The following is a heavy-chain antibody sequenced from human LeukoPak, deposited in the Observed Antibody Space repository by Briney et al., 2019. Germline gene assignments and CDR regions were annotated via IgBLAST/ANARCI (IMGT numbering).Heavy chain of an antibody. V-gene: IGHV4-59*01. J-gene: IGHJ4*02. D-gene: IGHD3-22*01. CDR3: ARDSGSYYDSSGLDY. CDR2: IYYSGST. CDR1: GGSISSYY. Sequence: SETLSLTCTVSGGSISSYYWSWIRQPPGKGLEWIGYIYYSGSTNYNPFLKSRVTISVDTSKNQFSLKLSSVTAADTAVYYCARDSGSYYDSSGLDYWGQGTLVTVSS.